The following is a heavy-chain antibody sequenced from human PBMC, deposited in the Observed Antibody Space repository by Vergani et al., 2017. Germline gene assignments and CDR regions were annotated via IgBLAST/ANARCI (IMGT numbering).Heavy chain of an antibody. Sequence: QVQLVQSGAEVKKPGSSVKVSCKASGGTFSSYAISWVRQAPGQGLEWMGGIIPIFGTANYAQKFQGRVTITADESTSTAYMELSSLRSEDTAVYYCAIYGGDGYNCVYYYXMDVWGKGTTVTVSS. V-gene: IGHV1-69*01. CDR2: IIPIFGTA. D-gene: IGHD5-24*01. CDR3: AIYGGDGYNCVYYYXMDV. CDR1: GGTFSSYA. J-gene: IGHJ6*03.